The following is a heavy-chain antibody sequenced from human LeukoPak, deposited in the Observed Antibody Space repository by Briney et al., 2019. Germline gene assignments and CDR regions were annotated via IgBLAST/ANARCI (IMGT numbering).Heavy chain of an antibody. CDR3: ARDYYDSSGLDY. Sequence: GGSLRLSCAASGFTVSSNYMSWVRQAPGKGLEWVSVIYSGGSTYYADSVKGRFTISRDNSKNTLYLQMNSLRAEDTAVYYCARDYYDSSGLDYWGQGTLVTVSS. CDR1: GFTVSSNY. J-gene: IGHJ4*02. D-gene: IGHD3-22*01. V-gene: IGHV3-53*05. CDR2: IYSGGST.